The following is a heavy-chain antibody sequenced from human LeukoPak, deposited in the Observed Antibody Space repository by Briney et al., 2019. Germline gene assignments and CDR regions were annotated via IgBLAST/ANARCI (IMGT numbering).Heavy chain of an antibody. J-gene: IGHJ4*02. D-gene: IGHD1-26*01. CDR3: ARAVVGATLDYFDY. CDR1: GGSISSGGYS. CDR2: IYYSGST. Sequence: SQTLSLTCAVSGGSISSGGYSWSWIRQPPGKGLEWIGYIYYSGSTSYNPSLKSRVTISVDTSKNQFSLKLSSVTAADTAVYYCARAVVGATLDYFDYWGQGTPVTVSS. V-gene: IGHV4-61*08.